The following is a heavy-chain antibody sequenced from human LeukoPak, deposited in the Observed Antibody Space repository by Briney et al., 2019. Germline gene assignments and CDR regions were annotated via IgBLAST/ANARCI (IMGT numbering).Heavy chain of an antibody. CDR3: ARTYYYDSSDYYPINLRGGIDY. V-gene: IGHV1-18*01. D-gene: IGHD3-22*01. Sequence: GASVKVSCKASGYTFTSYGFSWVRQAPGQGLEWMVWINTYSGNTNYAQNLQGRVTVTADTSTSTAYMELRSLRSDDTAVYYCARTYYYDSSDYYPINLRGGIDYWGQGTLVTVSS. J-gene: IGHJ4*02. CDR2: INTYSGNT. CDR1: GYTFTSYG.